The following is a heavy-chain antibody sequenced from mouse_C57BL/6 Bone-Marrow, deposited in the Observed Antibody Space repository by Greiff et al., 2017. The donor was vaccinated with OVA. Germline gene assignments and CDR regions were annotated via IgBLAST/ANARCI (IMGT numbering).Heavy chain of an antibody. CDR2: IYYSGTI. CDR3: ARDKVQCTTVDYYAMDY. D-gene: IGHD1-1*01. V-gene: IGHV3-5*01. CDR1: GISITTGNYR. J-gene: IGHJ4*01. Sequence: EVQLQQSGPGLVKPSQTVFLTCTVTGISITTGNYRWSWIRQFPGNKLEWIGYIYYSGTITYNPSLTSRTTITRDTPKNQFFLEMNSLTAEDTATYYCARDKVQCTTVDYYAMDYWGQGTSVTVSS.